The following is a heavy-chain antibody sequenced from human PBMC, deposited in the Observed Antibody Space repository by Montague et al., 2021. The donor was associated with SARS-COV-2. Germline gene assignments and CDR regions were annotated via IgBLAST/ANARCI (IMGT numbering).Heavy chain of an antibody. V-gene: IGHV3-74*01. CDR3: AGASGYPIRGMDV. J-gene: IGHJ6*02. CDR2: IYSDGSRI. CDR1: EFSFRSDW. Sequence: SLRLSCAASEFSFRSDWINWVRQGPGEGLVWVSRIYSDGSRIDYADSVKGRFTISRDNARNTVFLQMNSLRVEDAAVYYCAGASGYPIRGMDVWGQGTTVTVSS. D-gene: IGHD5-12*01.